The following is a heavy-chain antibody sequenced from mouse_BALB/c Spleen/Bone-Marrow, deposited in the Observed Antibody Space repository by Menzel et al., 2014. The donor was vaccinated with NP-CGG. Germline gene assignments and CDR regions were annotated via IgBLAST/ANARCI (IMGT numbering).Heavy chain of an antibody. J-gene: IGHJ3*01. CDR3: ARNKATLYGTSSWFAY. D-gene: IGHD1-1*01. Sequence: QVQLQQSGPGLVQPSQSLSITCTVSGFSLTSYGVHWVRQPPGKGLEWLGGIWSGGSTDYNAAFISRLSISKDNSKSQVFFKMNSLQADDTAIYFCARNKATLYGTSSWFAYWGQGTLVTVSA. V-gene: IGHV2-4*02. CDR1: GFSLTSYG. CDR2: IWSGGST.